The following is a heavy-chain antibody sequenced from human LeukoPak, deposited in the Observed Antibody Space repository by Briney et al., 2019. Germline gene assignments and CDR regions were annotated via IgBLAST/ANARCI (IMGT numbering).Heavy chain of an antibody. CDR2: IYDNGRT. Sequence: SETLSLTCTVSGASVTSNRHYWSFIRQTPGKGLGWIGYIYDNGRTNYNPSLKTRVTMSIDTSKNQFSLNLSSVTAADTAVYYCVGATQGSYFDYWGQGTRVTVSS. CDR1: GASVTSNRHY. V-gene: IGHV4-61*01. J-gene: IGHJ4*02. CDR3: VGATQGSYFDY.